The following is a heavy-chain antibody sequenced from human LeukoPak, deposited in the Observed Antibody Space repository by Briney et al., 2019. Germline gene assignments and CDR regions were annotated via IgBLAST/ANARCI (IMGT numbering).Heavy chain of an antibody. J-gene: IGHJ2*01. CDR2: IYYSGST. D-gene: IGHD2/OR15-2a*01. V-gene: IGHV4-59*01. CDR1: GGSISSYY. CDR3: ARSFGSPTLWYFDL. Sequence: SETLSLTYTVSGGSISSYYWSWIRQPPGKGLEWIGYIYYSGSTNYNPSLKSRVTISVDTSKNQFSLKLSSVTAADTAVYYCARSFGSPTLWYFDLWGRGTLVTVSS.